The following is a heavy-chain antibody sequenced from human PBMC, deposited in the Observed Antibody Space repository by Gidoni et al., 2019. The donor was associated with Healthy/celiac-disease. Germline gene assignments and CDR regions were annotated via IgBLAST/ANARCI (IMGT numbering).Heavy chain of an antibody. CDR1: GFTFSSYA. J-gene: IGHJ4*02. D-gene: IGHD3-22*01. V-gene: IGHV3-30-3*01. CDR3: ASHYYDSSGYLIG. CDR2: ISYDGSNT. Sequence: RSLRLSCAASGFTFSSYAMHWVRQAPGKGLEWVAVISYDGSNTYYADSVKGRFTISRDKSKNTLYLQMNSLRADDTAVYYCASHYYDSSGYLIGWGQGTLVTVSS.